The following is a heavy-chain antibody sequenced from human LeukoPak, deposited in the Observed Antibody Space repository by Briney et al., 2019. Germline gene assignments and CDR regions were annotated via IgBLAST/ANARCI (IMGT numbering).Heavy chain of an antibody. J-gene: IGHJ4*02. CDR1: GGTFSSYA. CDR3: AFAVISRPAPMRYFDY. D-gene: IGHD2-2*01. Sequence: GSSVKVSCKASGGTFSSYAISWVRQAPGQGLEWMGRIIPILGIANYAQKFQGRVTITADKSTSTAYMELSSLRSEDTAVYYCAFAVISRPAPMRYFDYWGQGTLVTVSS. CDR2: IIPILGIA. V-gene: IGHV1-69*04.